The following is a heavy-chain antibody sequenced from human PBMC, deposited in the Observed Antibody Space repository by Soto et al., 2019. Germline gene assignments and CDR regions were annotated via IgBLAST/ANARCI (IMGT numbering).Heavy chain of an antibody. J-gene: IGHJ4*02. V-gene: IGHV4-59*01. CDR3: ARFGGATKLDY. Sequence: ETLSLTCTVSGGSISSYYWTWIRQPPGKGLEWIGYIYYSGSINYNPSLKSRVTMSVDTSKNQFSLKLSSVTAADTAVYYCARFGGATKLDYWGQGILVTVSS. D-gene: IGHD1-26*01. CDR2: IYYSGSI. CDR1: GGSISSYY.